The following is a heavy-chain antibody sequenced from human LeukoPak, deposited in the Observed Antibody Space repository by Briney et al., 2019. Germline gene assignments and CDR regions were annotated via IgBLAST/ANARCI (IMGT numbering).Heavy chain of an antibody. D-gene: IGHD2-2*02. Sequence: NPGGSLRLSCAASRFTFSSYSMNCVRQAPGKGLEWVSSISSSGNYIYYADSVKGRFTISRDNAKNSLYLQMNSLRAEDTAVYYCARWACSSTSCYNDYWGQGTLVTVSS. J-gene: IGHJ4*02. CDR3: ARWACSSTSCYNDY. CDR2: ISSSGNYI. V-gene: IGHV3-21*01. CDR1: RFTFSSYS.